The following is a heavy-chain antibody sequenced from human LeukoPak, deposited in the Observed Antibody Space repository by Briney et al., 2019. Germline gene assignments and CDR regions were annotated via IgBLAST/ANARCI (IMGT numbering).Heavy chain of an antibody. CDR3: AREGGVGGTPFDY. J-gene: IGHJ4*02. Sequence: ASVKVSCKASGGTFSSFATSWVRQAPGQGLEWMGGIIPIFGTANYAQKFQGRVTITTDESTSTAYMELSSLRSEDTAVYYCAREGGVGGTPFDYWGQGTLVTVSS. CDR1: GGTFSSFA. V-gene: IGHV1-69*05. CDR2: IIPIFGTA. D-gene: IGHD4-23*01.